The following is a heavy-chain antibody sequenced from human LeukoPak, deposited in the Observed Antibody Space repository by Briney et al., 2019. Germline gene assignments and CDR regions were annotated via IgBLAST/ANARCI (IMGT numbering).Heavy chain of an antibody. D-gene: IGHD3-22*01. J-gene: IGHJ3*02. V-gene: IGHV3-7*01. CDR1: GLTFSRDW. CDR3: ARDTGTYYYDSSPGDAFDI. CDR2: IKQDGGET. Sequence: GGSLRLSCEGFGLTFSRDWMSWVRQAPGKGLEWVANIKQDGGETYYGDSVKGRFTISRDNAKNSVYLQMNSLRAEDTAVYYCARDTGTYYYDSSPGDAFDIWGQGTMVTVSS.